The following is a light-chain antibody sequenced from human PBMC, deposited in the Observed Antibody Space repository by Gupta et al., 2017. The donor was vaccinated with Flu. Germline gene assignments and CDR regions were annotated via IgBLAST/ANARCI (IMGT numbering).Light chain of an antibody. Sequence: QSLCLQPLSSSAPPAPRVPISLSGSNSNIGRNTLSWYQQLPGADPNLIIQNDNQRPSGVPVRFSGSKAGTSASLTISGRQSEDEGDFYCATWDDSLNGPVFGGGTRLTVL. V-gene: IGLV1-44*01. CDR3: ATWDDSLNGPV. J-gene: IGLJ3*02. CDR2: NDN. CDR1: NSNIGRNT.